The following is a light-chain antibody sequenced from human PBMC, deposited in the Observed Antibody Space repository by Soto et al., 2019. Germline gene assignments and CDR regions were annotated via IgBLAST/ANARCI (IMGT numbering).Light chain of an antibody. CDR3: LQLTHVPYT. Sequence: DVVLTQPPLSSPVSLGQPASISCRSSQSLVTADGHTFLSWLQQRPGQPPRVLIYKVSNRFSGVPDKFSGSGAGTDFTLKISRVEAEDVGIYYCLQLTHVPYTFGQGTKVDIK. V-gene: IGKV2-24*01. J-gene: IGKJ2*01. CDR1: QSLVTADGHTF. CDR2: KVS.